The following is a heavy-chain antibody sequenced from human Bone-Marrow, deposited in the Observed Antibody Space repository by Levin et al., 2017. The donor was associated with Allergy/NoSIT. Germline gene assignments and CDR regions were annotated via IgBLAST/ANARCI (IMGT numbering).Heavy chain of an antibody. J-gene: IGHJ4*02. D-gene: IGHD2-15*01. Sequence: GASVKVSCAASGFTFSSYAMSWVRQAPGKGLEWVSAISGRGGSTYYADSVKGRFTISRDNSKNTLDLQMNSLRAEDTAVYYCAKDHCSGGSCYWTDYWGQGTLVTVSS. CDR1: GFTFSSYA. CDR3: AKDHCSGGSCYWTDY. CDR2: ISGRGGST. V-gene: IGHV3-23*01.